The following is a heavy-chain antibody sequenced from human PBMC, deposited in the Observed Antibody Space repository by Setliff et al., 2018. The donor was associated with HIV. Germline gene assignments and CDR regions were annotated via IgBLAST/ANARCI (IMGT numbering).Heavy chain of an antibody. V-gene: IGHV4-61*02. D-gene: IGHD3-9*01. CDR1: GDSISSGNYY. CDR3: TRDTGYILSGYRPHWYFDL. CDR2: IYSTGST. J-gene: IGHJ2*01. Sequence: TLSLTCTFSGDSISSGNYYWSWIRQPAGKGLEWIGRIYSTGSTNYNPSLKSRVTISSDTSKNLFSLKLTTVTAADAAVYCCTRDTGYILSGYRPHWYFDLWGRGTLVTVSS.